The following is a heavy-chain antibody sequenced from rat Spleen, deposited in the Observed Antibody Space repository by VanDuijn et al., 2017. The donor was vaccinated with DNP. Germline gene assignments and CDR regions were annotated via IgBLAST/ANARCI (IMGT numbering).Heavy chain of an antibody. J-gene: IGHJ2*01. CDR1: GFTFSDYA. CDR3: TRQLGLDY. V-gene: IGHV5-25*01. D-gene: IGHD5-1*01. CDR2: ISNTGDNT. Sequence: EVKLVESGGGLVQPGRSLKLSCAASGFTFSDYAMAWVRQAPGKGLEWVASISNTGDNTYYSDSVRGRFSLSRDNAKSTLYLQVNSLRSEDTATYYCTRQLGLDYWGQGVMVTVSS.